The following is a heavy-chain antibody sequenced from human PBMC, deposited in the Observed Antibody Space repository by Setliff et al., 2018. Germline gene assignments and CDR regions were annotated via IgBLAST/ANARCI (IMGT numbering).Heavy chain of an antibody. CDR1: DDSITSSNYS. D-gene: IGHD1-1*01. J-gene: IGHJ4*02. Sequence: PSETLSLTCTVSDDSITSSNYSLAWVRQPPGKALEWIGEIYHDGNDKFNPSVHYSPSLKSRVTISIDKPNNQFSLKLTSMTAADTAVYYCAKGGGRYHSDSWGQGILVTVSS. V-gene: IGHV4-61*05. CDR3: AKGGGRYHSDS. CDR2: IYHDGND.